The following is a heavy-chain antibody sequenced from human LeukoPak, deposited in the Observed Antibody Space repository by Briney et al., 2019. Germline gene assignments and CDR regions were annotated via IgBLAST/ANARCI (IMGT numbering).Heavy chain of an antibody. V-gene: IGHV4-61*10. CDR3: ARISQPVDYNNWFDP. CDR2: IYNSGST. CDR1: GGSISRGSYY. D-gene: IGHD3-10*01. Sequence: SETPSLTCIVSGGSISRGSYYWNWIRQPAGKGLEWMGRIYNSGSTNYNPSLKSRVTISTDMSKNQLSLQLSSVTAADTAVYYCARISQPVDYNNWFDPWGQGTLVTVSS. J-gene: IGHJ5*02.